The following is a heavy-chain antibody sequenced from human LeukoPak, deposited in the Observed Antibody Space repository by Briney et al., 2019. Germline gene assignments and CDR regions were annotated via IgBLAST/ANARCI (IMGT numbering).Heavy chain of an antibody. CDR3: ARDEYLWSGYYPNQAFDY. D-gene: IGHD3-3*01. V-gene: IGHV3-7*01. J-gene: IGHJ4*02. Sequence: GGSLRLSCAASGFTFSSYAMIWVRQAPGKGLEWVANIKQDGSEKYYVDSVKGRFTISRDNAKKSLYLQMNSLRAEDTAMYYCARDEYLWSGYYPNQAFDYWGQGTLVTVSS. CDR2: IKQDGSEK. CDR1: GFTFSSYA.